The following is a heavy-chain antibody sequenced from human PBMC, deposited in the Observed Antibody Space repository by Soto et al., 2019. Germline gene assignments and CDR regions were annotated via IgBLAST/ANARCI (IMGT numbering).Heavy chain of an antibody. CDR2: LNSDGSTT. D-gene: IGHD1-7*01. V-gene: IGHV3-74*01. CDR3: GRRWNFKNWFDP. J-gene: IGHJ5*02. Sequence: EGSLRLSCIASGFTFSTYWMHWVRHAPGKGLVWVSRLNSDGSTTHYADSVKGGFTVSRDNAKNTLYLQMNSLRTEDTAVYYCGRRWNFKNWFDPWGRGALLTVAS. CDR1: GFTFSTYW.